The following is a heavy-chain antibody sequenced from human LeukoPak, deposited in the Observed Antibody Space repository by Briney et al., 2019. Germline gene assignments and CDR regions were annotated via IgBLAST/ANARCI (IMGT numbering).Heavy chain of an antibody. J-gene: IGHJ4*02. CDR2: IIPIFGTA. CDR3: ARRGPIAARQYKGFVY. CDR1: GGTFSSYA. V-gene: IGHV1-69*13. D-gene: IGHD6-6*01. Sequence: SVKVSCKASGGTFSSYAISWVRQAPGQGLEWMGGIIPIFGTANYAQKFQGRVTITADESTSTAYMELSSLRSEDTAVYYCARRGPIAARQYKGFVYWGQGTLVTVSS.